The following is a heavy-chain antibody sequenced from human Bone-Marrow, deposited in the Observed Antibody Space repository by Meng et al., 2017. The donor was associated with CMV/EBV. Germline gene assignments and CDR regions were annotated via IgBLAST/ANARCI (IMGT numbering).Heavy chain of an antibody. J-gene: IGHJ4*02. CDR3: ARDAAGIAPAEYLFDY. CDR2: INWNGAST. Sequence: GESLKISCAASGFAFDEYGMSWVRQGPGKGLEWVAGINWNGASTGDADSVKGRFTISRDNVKNSLYLQMNRLRAEDTAFYSCARDAAGIAPAEYLFDYWGQGTLVTVSS. CDR1: GFAFDEYG. D-gene: IGHD6-13*01. V-gene: IGHV3-20*04.